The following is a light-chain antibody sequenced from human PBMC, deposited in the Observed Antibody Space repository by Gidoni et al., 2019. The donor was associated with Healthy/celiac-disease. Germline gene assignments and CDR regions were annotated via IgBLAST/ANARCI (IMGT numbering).Light chain of an antibody. J-gene: IGLJ2*01. Sequence: QSARTQPRSVSGSSGQSVTISCTGTSIDVGGYNYVSWYQQHPGKAPKLIIYDVSKRPSGVPDRFSGSKSGNTASLTISGLQAEDEADYYCCSYAGSYVVFGGGTKLTVL. CDR2: DVS. CDR3: CSYAGSYVV. CDR1: SIDVGGYNY. V-gene: IGLV2-11*01.